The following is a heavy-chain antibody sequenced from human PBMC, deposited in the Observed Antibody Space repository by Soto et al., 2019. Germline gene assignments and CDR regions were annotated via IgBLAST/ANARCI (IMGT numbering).Heavy chain of an antibody. J-gene: IGHJ4*02. CDR2: IYSSGST. Sequence: KPSETLSLTCTVSGGSISSHYWSWIRQPPGKGLEWIGYIYSSGSTTYNPSLKSRVTISVDTSKNQFSLKLTSLTAADTAVYYCATARRNYYDSSGYSCPFDYWGQGTLVTVSS. CDR3: ATARRNYYDSSGYSCPFDY. D-gene: IGHD3-22*01. CDR1: GGSISSHY. V-gene: IGHV4-59*11.